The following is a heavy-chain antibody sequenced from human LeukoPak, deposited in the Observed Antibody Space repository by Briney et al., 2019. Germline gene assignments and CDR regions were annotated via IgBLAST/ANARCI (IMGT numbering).Heavy chain of an antibody. Sequence: PSETLSLTCTVSGGSISSGGYYWSWIRQHPGKGLEWIGYIYCSGSTYYNPSLKSRVTISVDTSKNQFSLKLSSVTAADTAVYYCASEYSSSNWFDPWGQGTLVTVSS. V-gene: IGHV4-31*03. J-gene: IGHJ5*02. CDR3: ASEYSSSNWFDP. D-gene: IGHD6-6*01. CDR2: IYCSGST. CDR1: GGSISSGGYY.